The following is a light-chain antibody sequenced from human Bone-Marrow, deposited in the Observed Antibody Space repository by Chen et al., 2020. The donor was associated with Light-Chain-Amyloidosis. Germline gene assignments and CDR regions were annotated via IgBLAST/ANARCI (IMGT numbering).Light chain of an antibody. CDR3: AAWDDSLKGWV. CDR1: SSNIGINT. V-gene: IGLV1-44*01. CDR2: IND. Sequence: QSVLTQPPSASGTPVQRVTISCSGSSSNIGINTVNWYQHVPGTAPKLLIYINDRRPSGVPDRFSGSRSGTSASLAIRGLQSEDEADYYCAAWDDSLKGWVFGGGTKLTVL. J-gene: IGLJ3*02.